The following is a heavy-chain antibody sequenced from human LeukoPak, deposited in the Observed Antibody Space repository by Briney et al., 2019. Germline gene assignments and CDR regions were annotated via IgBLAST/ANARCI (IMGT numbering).Heavy chain of an antibody. J-gene: IGHJ6*03. Sequence: ASVKVSRKASGYTFTSYDINWVRQATGQGLEWMGWMNPESGNSGYAQKFQGRVTMTRNTSISTAYMELSSLRSEDTAVYYCARRVLLYDILTAYSRYYYYYMDVWGRGTTVTISS. CDR1: GYTFTSYD. CDR3: ARRVLLYDILTAYSRYYYYYMDV. CDR2: MNPESGNS. D-gene: IGHD3-9*01. V-gene: IGHV1-8*01.